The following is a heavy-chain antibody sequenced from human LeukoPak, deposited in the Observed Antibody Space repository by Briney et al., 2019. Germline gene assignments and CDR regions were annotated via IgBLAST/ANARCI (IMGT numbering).Heavy chain of an antibody. D-gene: IGHD5-18*01. CDR1: RFTFSSYA. V-gene: IGHV3-23*01. Sequence: GGSLRLSCAASRFTFSSYAMSWVRQAPGKGLEWVSGISGSGGRTYYADSVKGRFTISRDNSKNTLYLQMNSLRAEDTAVHYCAKDLYAWTSTYSYTPFDYWGQGTLVTVSS. J-gene: IGHJ4*02. CDR3: AKDLYAWTSTYSYTPFDY. CDR2: ISGSGGRT.